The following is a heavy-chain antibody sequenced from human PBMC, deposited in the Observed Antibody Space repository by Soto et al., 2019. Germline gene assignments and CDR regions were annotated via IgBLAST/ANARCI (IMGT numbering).Heavy chain of an antibody. Sequence: QVQLVPSGAEVKKPGSSVKVSCKASVGTFSSYAISWVRQSPGKVLEGMGGLIPIYGTANYAQKFQGRVMITADESTRAASMRLRRLRSEHTDVYYCGGVVAARPYYYYSYGMDVWGQGPRVTVSS. J-gene: IGHJ6*02. CDR1: VGTFSSYA. D-gene: IGHD1-26*01. CDR3: GGVVAARPYYYYSYGMDV. CDR2: LIPIYGTA. V-gene: IGHV1-69*12.